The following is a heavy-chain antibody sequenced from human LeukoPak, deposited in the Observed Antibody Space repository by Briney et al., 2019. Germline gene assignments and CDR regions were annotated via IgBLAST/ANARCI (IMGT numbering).Heavy chain of an antibody. V-gene: IGHV4-59*01. J-gene: IGHJ6*02. D-gene: IGHD3-22*01. CDR2: IYYNEST. CDR1: GGSISNSY. Sequence: SETLSLTCTVSGGSISNSYWSWIRQPPGKGLEWVGYIYYNESTSYNPSLKSRVTISVDTSKNQFSLNLRSVTAADTAVYYCARDNSGYYDSSGYTYYYYFGMDVWGQGTTVTVSS. CDR3: ARDNSGYYDSSGYTYYYYFGMDV.